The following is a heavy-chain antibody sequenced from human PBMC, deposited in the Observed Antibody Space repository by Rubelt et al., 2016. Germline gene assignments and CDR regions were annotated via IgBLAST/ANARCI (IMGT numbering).Heavy chain of an antibody. CDR2: IYYSGRT. J-gene: IGHJ4*02. Sequence: QVQLQESGPGLVKPSETLSLTCTVSGGSISGYYWSWIRQPPGKGLEWIGYIYYSGRTDYNPSLKSRVTISVDTSNNQFSLRLSSVTAADRAMYFGARYSRSLGASLKWGQGNVVTVSS. CDR1: GGSISGYY. CDR3: ARYSRSLGASLK. V-gene: IGHV4-59*08. D-gene: IGHD6-13*01.